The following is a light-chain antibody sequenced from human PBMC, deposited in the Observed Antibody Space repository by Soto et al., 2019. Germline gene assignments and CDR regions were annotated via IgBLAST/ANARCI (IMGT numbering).Light chain of an antibody. CDR2: EVR. J-gene: IGLJ3*02. CDR3: TSYTSSSTWV. V-gene: IGLV2-14*01. Sequence: QSVLTQPASVSGSPGQSITISCTGTISDIGGYNYVSWYQQHPGKAPKLIIYEVRNRPSGVSSRFSGSKSGDTASLTISGLQAEDEADYYCTSYTSSSTWVFGGGTKLTVL. CDR1: ISDIGGYNY.